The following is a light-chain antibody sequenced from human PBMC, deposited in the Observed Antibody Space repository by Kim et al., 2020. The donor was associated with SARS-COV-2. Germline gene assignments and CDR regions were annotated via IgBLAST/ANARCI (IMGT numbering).Light chain of an antibody. J-gene: IGKJ5*01. CDR3: QLSYSTPI. CDR1: QSLSSY. V-gene: IGKV1-39*01. CDR2: AAS. Sequence: DSQLTQSPSTLSASVGDRVNITCRTSQSLSSYLNWYQQTPGRAPNLMIYAASTLQDGVPSRFSGSGSGTEFTLTITSLQPEDFASYYCQLSYSTPIFGQGTRLEIK.